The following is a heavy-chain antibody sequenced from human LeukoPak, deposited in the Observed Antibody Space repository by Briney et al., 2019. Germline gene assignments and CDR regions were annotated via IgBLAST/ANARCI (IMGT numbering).Heavy chain of an antibody. J-gene: IGHJ4*02. CDR3: ARQDNYYFDY. Sequence: PSETLSLTRTGSGGSISSSTYYWGWIRQPPGKGLEWIGSIYYSGTTYYNPSLKSRVTISVDMSKNQFSLKLSSVTAADTAVYYCARQDNYYFDYWGQGILVTVSS. CDR2: IYYSGTT. CDR1: GGSISSSTYY. V-gene: IGHV4-39*01. D-gene: IGHD1-20*01.